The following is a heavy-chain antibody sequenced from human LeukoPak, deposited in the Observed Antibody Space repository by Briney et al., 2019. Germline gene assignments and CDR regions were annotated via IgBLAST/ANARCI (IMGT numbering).Heavy chain of an antibody. Sequence: GGSLRLSCAASGFTFSSYGMHWVRQAPGKGLEWVAVISYDGSNKYYADSVKGRFTISRDNSKNTLYLQMNSLRAEDTAVYYCVRGAYSSSWLNFDYWGQGTLVTVSS. J-gene: IGHJ4*02. V-gene: IGHV3-30*03. CDR1: GFTFSSYG. CDR2: ISYDGSNK. CDR3: VRGAYSSSWLNFDY. D-gene: IGHD6-13*01.